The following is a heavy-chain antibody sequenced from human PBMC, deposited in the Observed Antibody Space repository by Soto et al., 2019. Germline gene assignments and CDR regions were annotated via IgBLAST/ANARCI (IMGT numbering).Heavy chain of an antibody. D-gene: IGHD5-12*01. J-gene: IGHJ5*02. CDR1: GFTFSSYA. Sequence: GESLKISCAASGFTFSSYAMHWVRQAPGKGLEWVAVISYDGSNKYYADSVKGRFTISRDNSKNTLYLQMNSLRAEDTAVYYCARSCLVTDSGYLNWFDPWGQGTLVTVSS. CDR2: ISYDGSNK. CDR3: ARSCLVTDSGYLNWFDP. V-gene: IGHV3-30-3*01.